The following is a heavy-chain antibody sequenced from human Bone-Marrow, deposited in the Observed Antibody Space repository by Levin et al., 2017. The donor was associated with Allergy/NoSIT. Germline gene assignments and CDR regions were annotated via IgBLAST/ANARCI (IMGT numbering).Heavy chain of an antibody. CDR2: INNDGSGK. V-gene: IGHV3-7*01. CDR1: GLKFSNYW. Sequence: GGSLRLSCAVSGLKFSNYWMSWVRQAPGKGLEWMANINNDGSGKNYVDSVKGRISISRDNVKNSLYLQMNSLRADDTAVYYCVRYCSSATCHDAFDIWGQGTMVTVSS. CDR3: VRYCSSATCHDAFDI. J-gene: IGHJ3*02. D-gene: IGHD2-2*01.